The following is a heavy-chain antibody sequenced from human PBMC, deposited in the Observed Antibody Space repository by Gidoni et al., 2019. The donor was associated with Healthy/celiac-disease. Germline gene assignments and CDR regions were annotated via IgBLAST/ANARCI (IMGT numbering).Heavy chain of an antibody. J-gene: IGHJ6*02. D-gene: IGHD1-26*01. CDR1: GFTFSSYD. CDR2: IGTAGDP. CDR3: ARGRYSGSYYGKNYYYYGMDV. Sequence: EVQLVESGGGLVQPGGSLRLSCAASGFTFSSYDMHWVRQATGKGLEWVSAIGTAGDPYYPGSVKGRFTISRENAKNSLYLQMNSLRAGDTAVYYCARGRYSGSYYGKNYYYYGMDVWGQGTTVTVSS. V-gene: IGHV3-13*05.